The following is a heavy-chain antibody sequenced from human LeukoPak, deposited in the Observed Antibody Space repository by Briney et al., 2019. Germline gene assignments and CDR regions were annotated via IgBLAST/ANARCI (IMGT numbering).Heavy chain of an antibody. V-gene: IGHV4-34*01. CDR3: ARGPVGTYGSGSYYNWFDP. D-gene: IGHD3-10*01. CDR2: TNHSGST. J-gene: IGHJ5*02. Sequence: SETLSLTCAVYGGSFSGYYWSWIRQPPGKGLEWIGETNHSGSTNYNPSLKSRVTISVDTSKNQFSLKLSSVTAADTAVYYCARGPVGTYGSGSYYNWFDPWGQGTLVTVSS. CDR1: GGSFSGYY.